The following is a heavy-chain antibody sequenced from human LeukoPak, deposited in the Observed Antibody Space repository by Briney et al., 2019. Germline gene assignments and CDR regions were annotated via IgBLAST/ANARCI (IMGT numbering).Heavy chain of an antibody. CDR3: AKGRAPGKVDWFDP. Sequence: GGSLRLSCAASGFTFSTYAMSWVRQAPGKGLEWVSSISGSADGTYYADSVEGRFTISRDNSKETLYLQMNSLRADDTAVYYCAKGRAPGKVDWFDPWGQGTLVTVSS. D-gene: IGHD6-13*01. CDR1: GFTFSTYA. V-gene: IGHV3-23*01. CDR2: ISGSADGT. J-gene: IGHJ5*02.